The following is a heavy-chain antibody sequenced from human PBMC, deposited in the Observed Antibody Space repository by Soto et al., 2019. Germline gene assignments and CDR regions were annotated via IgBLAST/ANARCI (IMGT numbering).Heavy chain of an antibody. CDR2: ISSSSSYI. CDR3: ARVISLEWLGHDAFDI. J-gene: IGHJ3*02. D-gene: IGHD3-3*01. Sequence: EVQLVESGGGLVKPGGSLRLSCAASGFTFSSYSMNWVRQAPGKGLEWVSSISSSSSYIYYADSVKGRFTISRDNAKKSLYQQMNRLRAEEPAVYYCARVISLEWLGHDAFDIWGQGTIVAVSS. V-gene: IGHV3-21*01. CDR1: GFTFSSYS.